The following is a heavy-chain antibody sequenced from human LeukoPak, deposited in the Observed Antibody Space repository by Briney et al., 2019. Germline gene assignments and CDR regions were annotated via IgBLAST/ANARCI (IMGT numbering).Heavy chain of an antibody. CDR1: GFTVSSNY. CDR3: AKDIRPEYPGAFDP. Sequence: GGSLRLSCAASGFTVSSNYMSWVRQAPGKGLEWVSVIYSGGSTYYADSVKGRSTISRDNAKNSLYLQMNSLRAEDTALYYCAKDIRPEYPGAFDPWGQGTLVTVSS. J-gene: IGHJ5*02. D-gene: IGHD2/OR15-2a*01. CDR2: IYSGGST. V-gene: IGHV3-53*05.